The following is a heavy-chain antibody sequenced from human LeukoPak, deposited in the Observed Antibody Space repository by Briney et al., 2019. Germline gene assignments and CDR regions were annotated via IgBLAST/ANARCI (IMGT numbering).Heavy chain of an antibody. CDR2: LYTGGTT. CDR3: ARGGAHFWNPRY. D-gene: IGHD3-3*02. CDR1: GFSVSSNY. J-gene: IGHJ4*02. Sequence: GGSLRLSCVASGFSVSSNYMSWVRQAPGKGLEWVSPLYTGGTTYYANSVEGRFTISRDDSKNTIYLHMNSLRAEDTAVYYCARGGAHFWNPRYWGQGTLVTVSS. V-gene: IGHV3-53*01.